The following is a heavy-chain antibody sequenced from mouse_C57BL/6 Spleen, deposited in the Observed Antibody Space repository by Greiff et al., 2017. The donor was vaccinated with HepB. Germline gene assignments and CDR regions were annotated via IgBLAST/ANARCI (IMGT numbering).Heavy chain of an antibody. Sequence: VQLQQSGAELVKPGASVKLSCKASGYTFTSYWMQWVNQRPGQGLEWIGEIDPSDSYTNYNQKFKGKATLTVDTSSSTAYMQLSSLTSEDSAVYYCARSRKDYYGSVYYFDYWGQGTTLTVSS. CDR1: GYTFTSYW. CDR3: ARSRKDYYGSVYYFDY. CDR2: IDPSDSYT. D-gene: IGHD1-1*01. J-gene: IGHJ2*01. V-gene: IGHV1-50*01.